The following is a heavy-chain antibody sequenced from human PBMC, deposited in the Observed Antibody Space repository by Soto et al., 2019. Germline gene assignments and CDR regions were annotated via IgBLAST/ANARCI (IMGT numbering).Heavy chain of an antibody. CDR3: ASTYSTSWYWFDP. D-gene: IGHD6-13*01. V-gene: IGHV2-26*04. CDR1: GFSLSNAGLG. J-gene: IGHJ5*02. CDR2: IFSNDEK. Sequence: QVTVKESGPVLVKPTETLTLTCTVSGFSLSNAGLGVSWIRQPPGKALEWLAHIFSNDEKSYSTSLKSRLTISKDTSKSQVVLTMTNIDPVDTATYYRASTYSTSWYWFDPWGQGTLVTVSS.